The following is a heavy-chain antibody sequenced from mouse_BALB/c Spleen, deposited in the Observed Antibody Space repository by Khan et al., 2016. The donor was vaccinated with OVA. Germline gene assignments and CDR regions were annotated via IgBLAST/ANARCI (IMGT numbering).Heavy chain of an antibody. CDR1: GYSITSDYA. CDR3: ARVYGGGFGY. Sequence: EVQLQESGPGLVKPSQSLSLICTVTGYSITSDYAWNWIRQFPGNKLEWMGFISYSGNTKYNPSLKSRISITRDTSKNQFFLQLNSVTTEDTATYCCARVYGGGFGYWGQGTTLTVSS. J-gene: IGHJ2*01. D-gene: IGHD1-1*01. V-gene: IGHV3-2*02. CDR2: ISYSGNT.